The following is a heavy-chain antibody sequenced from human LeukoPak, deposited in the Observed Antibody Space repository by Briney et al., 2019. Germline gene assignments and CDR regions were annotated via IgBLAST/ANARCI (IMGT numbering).Heavy chain of an antibody. Sequence: SETLSLTCTVSGGSISSGRYYWSWIRQPAGKGLEWIGRIYTSGSTNYNPSLKSRVTISVDTSKNQFSLKLSSVTAADTAVYYCARGSSSHVDYWGQGTLVTVSS. D-gene: IGHD6-6*01. J-gene: IGHJ4*02. CDR3: ARGSSSHVDY. CDR2: IYTSGST. CDR1: GGSISSGRYY. V-gene: IGHV4-61*02.